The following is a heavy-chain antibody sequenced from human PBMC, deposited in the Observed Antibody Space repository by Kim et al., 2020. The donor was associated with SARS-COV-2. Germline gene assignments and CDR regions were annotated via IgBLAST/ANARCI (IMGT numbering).Heavy chain of an antibody. CDR1: GGSFSGYY. Sequence: SETLSLTCAVYGGSFSGYYWSWIRQPPGKGLEWIGEINHSGSTNYNPSLKSRVTISVDTSKNQFSLKLSSVTAADTAVYYCARGGGHDTSATTVYYFDYWGQGTLVTVSS. J-gene: IGHJ4*02. D-gene: IGHD3-16*01. CDR3: ARGGGHDTSATTVYYFDY. V-gene: IGHV4-34*01. CDR2: INHSGST.